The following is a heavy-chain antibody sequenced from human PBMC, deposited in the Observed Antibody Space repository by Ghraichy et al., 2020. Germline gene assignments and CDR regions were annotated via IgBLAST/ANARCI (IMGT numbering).Heavy chain of an antibody. D-gene: IGHD2-2*01. Sequence: LSLTCAASGFTLSNYWMHWVRQAPGKGLVWVSRINSDGSSTSYADSVKGRITISRDNAKNTLYLQMNSLRAEDTAVCYCARDRGTGWYYFDYWGQGTLVTVSS. J-gene: IGHJ4*02. CDR1: GFTLSNYW. CDR2: INSDGSST. CDR3: ARDRGTGWYYFDY. V-gene: IGHV3-74*01.